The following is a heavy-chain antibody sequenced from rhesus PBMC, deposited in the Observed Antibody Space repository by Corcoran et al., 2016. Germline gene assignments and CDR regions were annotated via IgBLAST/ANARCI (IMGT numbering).Heavy chain of an antibody. CDR2: ISGSSGST. D-gene: IGHD6-31*01. Sequence: QVQLPESGPGLVKASETLSLTFAFSGVSIRSSNWCRWSRQSPGKGLEWIVYISGSSGSTFYNPSLKSRVAISTDTSKSQFSLKLNSVTAADTAVYYCARHPGTGWMNFDYWGQGVLVTVSS. CDR3: ARHPGTGWMNFDY. CDR1: GVSIRSSNW. V-gene: IGHV4-65*01. J-gene: IGHJ4*01.